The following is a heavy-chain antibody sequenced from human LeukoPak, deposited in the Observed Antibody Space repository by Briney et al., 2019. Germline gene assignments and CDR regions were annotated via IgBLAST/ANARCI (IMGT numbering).Heavy chain of an antibody. D-gene: IGHD3-3*02. J-gene: IGHJ4*02. CDR3: ARVKVDHFWSGYEIDY. Sequence: GGSLRLSCAASGFTFSTYSMNWVRQAPGKGLEGVSSISSSSSYIYYADSVKGRFTISRDNAKNSLYLQMNSLRAEDTAVYYCARVKVDHFWSGYEIDYWGQGTLVTVSS. V-gene: IGHV3-21*01. CDR1: GFTFSTYS. CDR2: ISSSSSYI.